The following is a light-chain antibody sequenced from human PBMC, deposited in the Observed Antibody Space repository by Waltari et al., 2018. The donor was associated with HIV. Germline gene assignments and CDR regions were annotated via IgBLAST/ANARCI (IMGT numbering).Light chain of an antibody. CDR3: SSYAGSAVV. CDR1: GNDVGGYNY. V-gene: IGLV2-8*01. CDR2: DVT. Sequence: QSALPQPPSASGSPGQSVTISCTGTGNDVGGYNYVSWYQLHPGKAPKLLIDDVTKLPSRVPDRFSGTKAGNTASLTGSGLQGDDEADYYGSSYAGSAVVVGGGTKLTVL. J-gene: IGLJ2*01.